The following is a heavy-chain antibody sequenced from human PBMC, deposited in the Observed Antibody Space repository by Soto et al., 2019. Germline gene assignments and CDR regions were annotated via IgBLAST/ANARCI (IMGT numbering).Heavy chain of an antibody. Sequence: GGSLRLSCAASGFTFSSYGMHWVRQAPGKGLEWVAVISYDGSNKYYADSVKGRFTISRDNSKSTLYLQMNSLGAEDTAVYYCATDCSGGSCYSMWGQGTLVTVSS. J-gene: IGHJ4*02. V-gene: IGHV3-30*03. D-gene: IGHD2-15*01. CDR3: ATDCSGGSCYSM. CDR1: GFTFSSYG. CDR2: ISYDGSNK.